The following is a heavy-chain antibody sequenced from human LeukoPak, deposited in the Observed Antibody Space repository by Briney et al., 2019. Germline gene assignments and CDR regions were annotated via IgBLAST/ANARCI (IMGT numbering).Heavy chain of an antibody. CDR3: AKDLGYNWNFDAFDI. J-gene: IGHJ3*02. Sequence: GGALRLSWAAAGFTFSNYGMHWVRQAPGEGLEWVTFIRYDGSNNYSEDSVKGRFTIPRDKSRQTLYLQMNSLRPEDTAVYYCAKDLGYNWNFDAFDIWGQGTMVTVSS. CDR1: GFTFSNYG. V-gene: IGHV3-30*02. D-gene: IGHD1-1*01. CDR2: IRYDGSNN.